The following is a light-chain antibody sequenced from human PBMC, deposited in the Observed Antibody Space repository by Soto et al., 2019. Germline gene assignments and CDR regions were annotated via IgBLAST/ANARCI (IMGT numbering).Light chain of an antibody. CDR2: AAS. V-gene: IGKV1-39*01. CDR1: QSISSY. J-gene: IGKJ1*01. Sequence: DIQMTQSPSSLSASVGDRVTITCRASQSISSYLNWYQQKPGKAPKLLIYAASSLQSGVPSRFSGSVSGTDFTLTISSLQPEDFATYYCQQSYSTPPRTFVQGTKVEIK. CDR3: QQSYSTPPRT.